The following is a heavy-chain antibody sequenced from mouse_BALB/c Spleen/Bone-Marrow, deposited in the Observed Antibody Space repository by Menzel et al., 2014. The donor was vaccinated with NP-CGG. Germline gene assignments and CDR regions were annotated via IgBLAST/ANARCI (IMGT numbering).Heavy chain of an antibody. CDR1: GFTFSDFY. J-gene: IGHJ3*01. CDR2: SRNKAKYYTT. D-gene: IGHD2-10*02. V-gene: IGHV7-1*02. CDR3: ARDVGYGNYFVY. Sequence: DVKLQESGGGLVQPGDSLRLSCATSGFTFSDFYMEWVRQPPGKRLEWIATSRNKAKYYTTEYSASVKGRFIVSRDTSQSVLYLQMNALRAEDTAIYYCARDVGYGNYFVYWGQGTLVTVPA.